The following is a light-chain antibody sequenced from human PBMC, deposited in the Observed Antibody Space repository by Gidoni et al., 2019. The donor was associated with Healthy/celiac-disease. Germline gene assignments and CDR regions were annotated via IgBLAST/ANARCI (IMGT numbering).Light chain of an antibody. CDR2: AAS. CDR1: HGISSY. CDR3: QQLNSYPPT. Sequence: DIQLTQSPSFLSASVGDRVTITCRASHGISSYLAWYQQKPGKAPKLLIYAASTLKGGVPSRFSGSGSGTEFTLTISSLQPEDFATYYCQQLNSYPPTFGPGTKVDIK. J-gene: IGKJ3*01. V-gene: IGKV1-9*01.